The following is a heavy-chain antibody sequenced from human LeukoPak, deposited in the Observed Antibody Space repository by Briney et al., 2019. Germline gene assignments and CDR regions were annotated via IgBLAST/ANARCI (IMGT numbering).Heavy chain of an antibody. D-gene: IGHD6-19*01. CDR1: GGSITSTAYH. V-gene: IGHV4-39*02. CDR3: ARLIDESGADFYFNQ. J-gene: IGHJ4*02. Sequence: SETLSLTCTVSGGSITSTAYHWGWIRQPPGRGLEWIETIYYRGTTYYNPSLKSRVTISVDTSKNHFSVNLKSATAADTAIYYCARLIDESGADFYFNQLGQGILVTVSS. CDR2: IYYRGTT.